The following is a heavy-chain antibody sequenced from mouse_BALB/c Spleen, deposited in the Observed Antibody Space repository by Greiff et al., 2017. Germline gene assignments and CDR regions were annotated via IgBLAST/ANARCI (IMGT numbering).Heavy chain of an antibody. CDR3: ARHDSSGSEFAY. V-gene: IGHV5-6*01. D-gene: IGHD3-2*01. CDR1: GFTFSSYG. Sequence: EVQLVESGGDLVKPGGSLKLSCAASGFTFSSYGMSWVRQTPDKRLEWVATISSGGSYTYYPDSVKGRFTISRDNAKNTLYLQMSSLKSEDTAMYYCARHDSSGSEFAYWGQGTLVTVSA. J-gene: IGHJ3*01. CDR2: ISSGGSYT.